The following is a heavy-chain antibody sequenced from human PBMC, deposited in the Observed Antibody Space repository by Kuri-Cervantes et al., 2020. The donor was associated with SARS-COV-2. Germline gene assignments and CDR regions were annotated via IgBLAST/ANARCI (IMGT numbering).Heavy chain of an antibody. CDR3: ARADNGANWFDP. J-gene: IGHJ5*02. V-gene: IGHV4-38-2*01. CDR2: IYYTGST. CDR1: GYSISNDYY. D-gene: IGHD1-14*01. Sequence: GSLRLSCEVFGYSISNDYYWGWIRQPPGKGLEWIGYIYYTGSTYYNPSLRGRVTISVDRSKNQFSLKLSSVTAADTAVYYCARADNGANWFDPWGQGTLVTVSS.